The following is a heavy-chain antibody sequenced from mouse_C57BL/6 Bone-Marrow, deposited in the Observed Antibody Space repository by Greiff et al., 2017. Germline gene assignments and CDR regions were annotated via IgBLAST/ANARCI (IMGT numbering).Heavy chain of an antibody. CDR3: ARIPWFAY. Sequence: QVQLQQSGAELVRPGTSVKVSCKASGYAFTNYLLEWVKQRPGQGLEWIGVINPGSGGTNYNEKFKGKATLTADKSSSTAYMQLSSLTSEDSAVYFCARIPWFAYWGQGTLVTVSA. J-gene: IGHJ3*01. V-gene: IGHV1-54*01. CDR2: INPGSGGT. CDR1: GYAFTNYL.